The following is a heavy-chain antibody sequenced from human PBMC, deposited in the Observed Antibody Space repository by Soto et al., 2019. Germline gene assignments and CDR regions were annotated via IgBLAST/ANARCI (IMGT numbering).Heavy chain of an antibody. CDR3: ARIHWSQSSLDY. V-gene: IGHV4-30-2*01. Sequence: SETLSLTCAVSGGSISSGGYSWSWIRQPPGKGLEWIGYVSHRGSAYSIPSLKGRLTLSIDSSKTQFSLKLRSVTAADTAVYYCARIHWSQSSLDYWGRGILVTVSS. CDR1: GGSISSGGYS. CDR2: VSHRGSA. D-gene: IGHD6-19*01. J-gene: IGHJ4*02.